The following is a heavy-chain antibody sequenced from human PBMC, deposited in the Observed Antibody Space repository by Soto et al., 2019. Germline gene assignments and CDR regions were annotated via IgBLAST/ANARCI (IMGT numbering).Heavy chain of an antibody. CDR3: AKDSSRSGYYSWFDP. CDR2: ISYDGSNK. J-gene: IGHJ5*02. V-gene: IGHV3-30*18. CDR1: GFTFSSYG. Sequence: PGGSLRLSCAASGFTFSSYGMHWVRQAPGKGLEWVAVISYDGSNKYYADSVKGRFTISRDNSKNTLYLQMNSPRAEDTAVYYCAKDSSRSGYYSWFDPWGQGTLVTVSS. D-gene: IGHD3-3*01.